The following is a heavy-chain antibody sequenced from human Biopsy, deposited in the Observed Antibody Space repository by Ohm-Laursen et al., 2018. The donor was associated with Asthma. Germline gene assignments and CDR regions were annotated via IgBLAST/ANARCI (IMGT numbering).Heavy chain of an antibody. V-gene: IGHV3-30*03. CDR1: GFVFSQCG. CDR3: ARQSGQEYGDSIPFDT. Sequence: SLRLSCAASGFVFSQCGMHWVRQGPGKGLERVALVSSDGHNKYYEDSVKGRFTISRDNSRNRLYLQINGLTVEDSAVYFCARQSGQEYGDSIPFDTWGQGTKVAVSS. J-gene: IGHJ3*02. D-gene: IGHD3-22*01. CDR2: VSSDGHNK.